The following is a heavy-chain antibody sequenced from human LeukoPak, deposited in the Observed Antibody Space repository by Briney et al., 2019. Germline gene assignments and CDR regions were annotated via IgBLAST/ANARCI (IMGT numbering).Heavy chain of an antibody. CDR2: ISGSSSYI. CDR3: ARDLGNGGRNRYYFDY. D-gene: IGHD3-16*01. J-gene: IGHJ4*02. Sequence: GGSLRLSCAASGFTFSSYSMNWVRQAPGKGLEWVSSISGSSSYIYYADSVKGRFTISRDNAKNSLYLRMNSLRAEDTAVYYCARDLGNGGRNRYYFDYWGQGTLVTVSS. V-gene: IGHV3-21*01. CDR1: GFTFSSYS.